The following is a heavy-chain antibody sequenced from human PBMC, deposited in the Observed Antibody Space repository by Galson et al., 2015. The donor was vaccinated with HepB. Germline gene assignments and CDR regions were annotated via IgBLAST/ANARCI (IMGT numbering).Heavy chain of an antibody. J-gene: IGHJ4*02. CDR3: AKGPTVGCSGGNCYFDS. Sequence: SLRLSCAASGFTFRTYVMHWVRQAPGKGLEWVAFIRNDGSKKYYADSMKGRFTISRDNSKNTLYLQVNSVRPEDTAVYYCAKGPTVGCSGGNCYFDSWGQGALVTGSS. V-gene: IGHV3-30*02. CDR2: IRNDGSKK. D-gene: IGHD2-15*01. CDR1: GFTFRTYV.